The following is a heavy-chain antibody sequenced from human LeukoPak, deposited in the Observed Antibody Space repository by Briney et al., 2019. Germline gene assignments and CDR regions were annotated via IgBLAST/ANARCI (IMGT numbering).Heavy chain of an antibody. CDR1: GGSISSNY. CDR2: IYYSGST. Sequence: SETLSLTCTAPGGSISSNYWSWIRKPPGKGLEWIGYIYYSGSTNYNPSLKRGVSISVDTTKNKFSMKQSTATAAETAVYNSGRGDLDGDYDYYCYCYMDVWGKGTTVTVSS. D-gene: IGHD4-17*01. CDR3: GRGDLDGDYDYYCYCYMDV. V-gene: IGHV4-59*01. J-gene: IGHJ6*03.